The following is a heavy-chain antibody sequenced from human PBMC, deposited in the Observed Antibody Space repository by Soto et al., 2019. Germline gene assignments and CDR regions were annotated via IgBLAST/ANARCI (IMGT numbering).Heavy chain of an antibody. D-gene: IGHD1-26*01. CDR2: ISDDGSKI. V-gene: IGHV3-30*18. Sequence: QVQLVESGGGVAQPGRSLRLSCAASGFTFSTYGMHWVRQAPGKGMEWVAVISDDGSKINYVDSVKGRFTISRDNSKNTLYLQMNSLRAHDTALYYCAKDREGKNYYGMDVWGQGTTVTVSS. CDR1: GFTFSTYG. J-gene: IGHJ6*02. CDR3: AKDREGKNYYGMDV.